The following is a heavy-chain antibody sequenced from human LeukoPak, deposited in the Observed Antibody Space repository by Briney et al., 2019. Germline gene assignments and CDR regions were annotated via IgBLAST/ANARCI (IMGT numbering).Heavy chain of an antibody. Sequence: GRSLRLSCAASGFTFSSDGIHWGRRAPGKGREGGAVISYDGSNKYYADSGKGRFTISRDKSNNTLYLQMNSLRAEDTAVYYCAKASNSGWYISDYWGQGTLVTVSS. CDR3: AKASNSGWYISDY. V-gene: IGHV3-30*18. CDR1: GFTFSSDG. CDR2: ISYDGSNK. D-gene: IGHD6-19*01. J-gene: IGHJ4*02.